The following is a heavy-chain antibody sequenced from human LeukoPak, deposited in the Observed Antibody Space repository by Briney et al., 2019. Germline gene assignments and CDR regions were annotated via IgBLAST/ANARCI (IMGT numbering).Heavy chain of an antibody. Sequence: ASVMVSCKAPGDAFTNYCFHWVRQTPRHGLEWMGIVDPSVATPTYAERFQGRVTMTRDASTGTVYMELRSLKGEDTAVYYCARSRLRFLQWDYWGQGTVVTVSS. D-gene: IGHD3-3*01. CDR3: ARSRLRFLQWDY. V-gene: IGHV1-46*01. CDR1: GDAFTNYC. CDR2: VDPSVATP. J-gene: IGHJ4*02.